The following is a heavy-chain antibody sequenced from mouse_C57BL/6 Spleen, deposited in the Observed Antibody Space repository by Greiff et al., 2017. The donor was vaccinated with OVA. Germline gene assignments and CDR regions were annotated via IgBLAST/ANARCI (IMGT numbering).Heavy chain of an antibody. Sequence: EVQLQQSGPELVKPGASVKIPCKASGYTFPDSNMAWVKQSHGKSLEWIGDIIPNNGGTIYNQKFKGKATLTVDKSSSTAYMELRSLTSEDTAVYYCARGGISDYWGQGTTLTVSS. CDR2: IIPNNGGT. J-gene: IGHJ2*01. V-gene: IGHV1-18*01. CDR1: GYTFPDSN. CDR3: ARGGISDY.